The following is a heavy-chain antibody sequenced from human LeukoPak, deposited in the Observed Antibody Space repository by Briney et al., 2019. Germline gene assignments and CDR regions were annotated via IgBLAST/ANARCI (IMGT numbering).Heavy chain of an antibody. J-gene: IGHJ4*02. CDR2: ISSSSSYI. V-gene: IGHV3-21*01. Sequence: PGGSLRLSCAASGFTFSSYSVNWVRQAPGKGLEWVSSISSSSSYIYYADSVKGRFTISRDNAKNSLYLQMNSLRAEDTAVYYCARDLRRYYYDSSGYCLDYWGQGTLVTVSS. D-gene: IGHD3-22*01. CDR3: ARDLRRYYYDSSGYCLDY. CDR1: GFTFSSYS.